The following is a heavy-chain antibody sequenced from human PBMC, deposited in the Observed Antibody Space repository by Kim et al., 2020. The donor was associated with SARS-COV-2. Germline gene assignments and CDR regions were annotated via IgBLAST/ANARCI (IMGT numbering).Heavy chain of an antibody. CDR3: TKEKFRYFDF. CDR2: GYT. V-gene: IGHV3-43*01. J-gene: IGHJ2*01. Sequence: GYTYYADSVKGRFTISRDNSKHSLYLEMNSLRTEDTALYICTKEKFRYFDFWGRSTLVTVSS.